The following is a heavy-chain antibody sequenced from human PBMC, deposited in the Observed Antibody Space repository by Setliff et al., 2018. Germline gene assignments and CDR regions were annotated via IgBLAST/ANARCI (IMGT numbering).Heavy chain of an antibody. V-gene: IGHV4-39*07. J-gene: IGHJ2*01. D-gene: IGHD4-17*01. CDR1: GGSISGTINY. CDR2: IYYLGNT. CDR3: ATLPWETTNYFDL. Sequence: SETLSLTCTVSGGSISGTINYWAWIRQPPGKGLEWIGHIYYLGNTYYNPSLESRLTMSVDTAKNQFSLKLTSVTAADTAIYYCATLPWETTNYFDLWGRGTLVTVSS.